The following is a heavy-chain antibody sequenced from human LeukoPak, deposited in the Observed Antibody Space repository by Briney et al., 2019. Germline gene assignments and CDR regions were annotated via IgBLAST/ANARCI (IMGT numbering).Heavy chain of an antibody. CDR3: ARSVVVPAATFYYYYGMDV. Sequence: SETLSLTCAVYGGSFSGYYWSWIRQPPGKGLEWIGEINHSGSTNYNPSLKSRVTISVDTSKNQFSLKLSSVTAADTAVYYCARSVVVPAATFYYYYGMDVGGQGTTVTVSS. D-gene: IGHD2-2*01. V-gene: IGHV4-34*01. CDR2: INHSGST. CDR1: GGSFSGYY. J-gene: IGHJ6*02.